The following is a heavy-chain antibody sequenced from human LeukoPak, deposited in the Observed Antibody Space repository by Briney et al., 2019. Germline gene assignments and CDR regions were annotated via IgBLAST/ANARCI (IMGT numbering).Heavy chain of an antibody. CDR3: ARNMRVSVAPFDY. V-gene: IGHV3-48*02. CDR2: ITSHSSTI. J-gene: IGHJ4*02. CDR1: GFAFSTYS. D-gene: IGHD6-13*01. Sequence: GGSLRLSCAASGFAFSTYSMNWVRQAPGKGLEWVSYITSHSSTIYYADSVKGRFTISRDNANNSLYLQMNSLRDEDTAVYYCARNMRVSVAPFDYWGQGTLVTVSS.